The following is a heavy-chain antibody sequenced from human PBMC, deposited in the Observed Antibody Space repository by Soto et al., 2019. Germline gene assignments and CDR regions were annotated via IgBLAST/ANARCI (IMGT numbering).Heavy chain of an antibody. J-gene: IGHJ4*02. V-gene: IGHV4-34*01. Sequence: SETLSLTCAVYGGSFSGYYWSWIRQPPGKGLEWIGEINHSGSTNYNPSLKSRVTISVDTSKNQFSLKLSSVNAADTAVYYCARERRYSGSYVDYWGQGTLVTVSS. CDR2: INHSGST. D-gene: IGHD1-26*01. CDR1: GGSFSGYY. CDR3: ARERRYSGSYVDY.